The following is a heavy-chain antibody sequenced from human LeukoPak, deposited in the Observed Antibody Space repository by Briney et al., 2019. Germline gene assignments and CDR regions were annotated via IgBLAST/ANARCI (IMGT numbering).Heavy chain of an antibody. J-gene: IGHJ4*02. Sequence: ASVKVSCKASGYTFTGYYMHWVRQATGQGLEWMGWMNPNSGNTGYAQKFQGRVTMTRNTSISTAYMELSSLRSEDTAVYYCARAKGMATTNPGYWGQGTLVTVSS. CDR2: MNPNSGNT. D-gene: IGHD5-24*01. CDR3: ARAKGMATTNPGY. V-gene: IGHV1-8*02. CDR1: GYTFTGYY.